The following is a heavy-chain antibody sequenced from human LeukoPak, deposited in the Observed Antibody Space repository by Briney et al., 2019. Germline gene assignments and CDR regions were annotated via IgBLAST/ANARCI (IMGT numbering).Heavy chain of an antibody. CDR1: GYSFTSYW. V-gene: IGHV5-51*01. Sequence: GGSLKISCKGSGYSFTSYWIGWVRQMPGKGLEWMGIIYPGDSDTRYSPSFQGQVTISADKSISTAYLQWSSLKASDTAMYYCARLQETYYYDSSGPYGYFQHWGQGTLVTVSS. D-gene: IGHD3-22*01. CDR2: IYPGDSDT. CDR3: ARLQETYYYDSSGPYGYFQH. J-gene: IGHJ1*01.